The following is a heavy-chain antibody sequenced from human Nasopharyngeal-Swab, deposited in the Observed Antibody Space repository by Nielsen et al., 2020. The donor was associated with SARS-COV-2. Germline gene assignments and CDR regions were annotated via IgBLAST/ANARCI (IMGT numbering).Heavy chain of an antibody. D-gene: IGHD3-3*01. CDR2: ITSGSSYI. J-gene: IGHJ3*02. Sequence: GGSLRLSCAASGFTFSSYSMNWVRQAPGKGLEWVSSITSGSSYIHYADSVKGRFTISRDNAKNSLFLQMNSLRAEDTAVYYCARGYDFRSGSNAFDIWGQGTMVTVSS. CDR1: GFTFSSYS. V-gene: IGHV3-21*01. CDR3: ARGYDFRSGSNAFDI.